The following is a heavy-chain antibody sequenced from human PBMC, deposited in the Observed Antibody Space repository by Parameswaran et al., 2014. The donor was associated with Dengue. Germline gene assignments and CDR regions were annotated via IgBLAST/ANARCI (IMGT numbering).Heavy chain of an antibody. V-gene: IGHV3-74*01. J-gene: IGHJ4*02. CDR2: INSDGSST. Sequence: VRQAPGKGLVWVSRINSDGSSTSYADSVKGRFTISRDNAKNTLYLQMNSLRAEDTAVYYCARADLGGEDIVVVPAATGYYWGQGTLVTVSS. CDR3: ARADLGGEDIVVVPAATGYY. D-gene: IGHD2-2*01.